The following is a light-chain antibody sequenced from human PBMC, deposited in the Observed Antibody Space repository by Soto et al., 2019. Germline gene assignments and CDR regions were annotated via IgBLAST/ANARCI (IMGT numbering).Light chain of an antibody. CDR3: QQYGSAPPIT. CDR2: GAS. J-gene: IGKJ5*01. CDR1: QSVSSSY. Sequence: EIGWYQTPGTLSLYHWDRATLSCRASQSVSSSYLAWYQQKPGQAPRLLIYGASSRATGIPDRFSGSGSGTDFTLTISRLEPEDFAVYYCQQYGSAPPITVGQGTRPAIK. V-gene: IGKV3-20*01.